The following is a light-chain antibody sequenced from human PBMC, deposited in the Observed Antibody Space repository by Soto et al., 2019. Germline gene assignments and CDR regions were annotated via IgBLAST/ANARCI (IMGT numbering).Light chain of an antibody. Sequence: QSDLTQPASVSRSPRQSITISCTGTSSDVGGYNYVSWYQHHPGKAPNRIIYDVSNRPSGVSIRFSGSKSDNTASLTISGLQPEDEADYHCSSYTTSNTRQIVFGTVTKVTVL. V-gene: IGLV2-14*03. CDR2: DVS. J-gene: IGLJ1*01. CDR1: SSDVGGYNY. CDR3: SSYTTSNTRQIV.